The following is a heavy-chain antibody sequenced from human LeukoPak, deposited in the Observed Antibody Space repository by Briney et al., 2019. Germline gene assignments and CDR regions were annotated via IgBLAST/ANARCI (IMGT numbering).Heavy chain of an antibody. J-gene: IGHJ4*02. CDR2: ISSPSTTI. D-gene: IGHD6-13*01. Sequence: GGSLKLACAASEFIFRNDAMTWVRQAPGKGLEWISYISSPSTTIYYADSVQGRFAISADNAMNSLYLQMNSLRAEDTAVYYCARGYSSSWYDLYYFDYWGQGTLVTVSS. V-gene: IGHV3-48*01. CDR3: ARGYSSSWYDLYYFDY. CDR1: EFIFRNDA.